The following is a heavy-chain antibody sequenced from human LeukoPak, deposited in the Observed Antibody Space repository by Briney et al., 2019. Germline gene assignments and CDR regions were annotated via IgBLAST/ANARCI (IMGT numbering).Heavy chain of an antibody. CDR2: ISAYKGKT. Sequence: ASVKVSCKASGYEFSSYGISWVRQAPGQGLEWMGWISAYKGKTKYAEKFQGRLTMTTETSTSIAYMELRSLTSGDTAVYYCAKDSPRDDYVRESYRYSRRGLDIWGQGTLVTASS. V-gene: IGHV1-18*01. D-gene: IGHD3-16*02. CDR3: AKDSPRDDYVRESYRYSRRGLDI. J-gene: IGHJ3*02. CDR1: GYEFSSYG.